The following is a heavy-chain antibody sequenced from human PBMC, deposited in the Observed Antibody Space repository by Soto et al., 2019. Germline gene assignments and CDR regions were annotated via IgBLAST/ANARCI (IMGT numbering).Heavy chain of an antibody. D-gene: IGHD3-3*01. CDR2: IVVGSGNT. CDR1: GFTFTSSA. Sequence: SVKVSCKASGFTFTSSAVQWVRQARGQRLEWIGWIVVGSGNTNYAQKFQERVTITRDMSTSTAYMELSSLRSEDTAVYYCAAERYYDFWSGYYSPYGMDVRGPGTTVTVSS. J-gene: IGHJ6*02. V-gene: IGHV1-58*01. CDR3: AAERYYDFWSGYYSPYGMDV.